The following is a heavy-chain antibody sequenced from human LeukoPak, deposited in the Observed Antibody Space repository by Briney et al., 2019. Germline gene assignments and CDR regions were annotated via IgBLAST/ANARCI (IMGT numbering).Heavy chain of an antibody. CDR2: MNPNSGNT. CDR1: GYTFTSYD. Sequence: ASVKVSCKASGYTFTSYDINWVRQATGQGLEWMGWMNPNSGNTGYAQKFQGRVTITRNTSTSTAYMELSSLRSEDTAVYYCAREENSSSSGLDYWGQGTLVTVSS. CDR3: AREENSSSSGLDY. V-gene: IGHV1-8*03. J-gene: IGHJ4*02. D-gene: IGHD6-6*01.